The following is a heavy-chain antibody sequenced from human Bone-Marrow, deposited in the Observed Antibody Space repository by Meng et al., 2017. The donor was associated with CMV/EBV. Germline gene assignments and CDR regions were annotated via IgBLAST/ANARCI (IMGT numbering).Heavy chain of an antibody. CDR2: IYSGGST. CDR1: GFTVSSNY. J-gene: IGHJ6*02. D-gene: IGHD2-2*02. CDR3: ASPYCSSTSCYTDYYYGMDV. Sequence: GGSLRLSCAASGFTVSSNYMSWVRQAPGKGLEWVSVIYSGGSTYYADSVKGRFTISRDNSKNTLYLQMNSLRAGDTAVYYCASPYCSSTSCYTDYYYGMDVWGQGTTVTVSS. V-gene: IGHV3-53*01.